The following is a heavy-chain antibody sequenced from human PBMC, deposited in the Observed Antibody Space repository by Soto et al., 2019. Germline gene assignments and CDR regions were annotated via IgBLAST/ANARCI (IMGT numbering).Heavy chain of an antibody. CDR1: GFTFSSYG. CDR3: ARGSEVLRVFDD. V-gene: IGHV3-33*01. J-gene: IGHJ4*02. CDR2: IWYDGSNK. D-gene: IGHD6-19*01. Sequence: QVQLVESGGGVVQPGRSLRLSCAASGFTFSSYGMHWVRQAPGKGLEWVAVIWYDGSNKYYADSVKGRFTISRDNSKNTLYLQMISLRDEDTAVYYCARGSEVLRVFDDWGQGTLVTVSS.